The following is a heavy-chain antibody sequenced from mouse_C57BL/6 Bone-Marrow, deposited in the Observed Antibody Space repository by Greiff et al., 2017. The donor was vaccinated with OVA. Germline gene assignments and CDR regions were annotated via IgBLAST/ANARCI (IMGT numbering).Heavy chain of an antibody. Sequence: QVQLQQSGPELVKPGASVKISCKASGYTFTDYYINWVKQRPGQGLEWIGWIFPGSGSTYYNEKFKGKATLTVDKSSSTAYMLLSSLTSEDSAVYFCARSTYYYGSSYHAMDYWGQGTSVTVSS. V-gene: IGHV1-75*01. CDR3: ARSTYYYGSSYHAMDY. D-gene: IGHD1-1*01. CDR2: IFPGSGST. J-gene: IGHJ4*01. CDR1: GYTFTDYY.